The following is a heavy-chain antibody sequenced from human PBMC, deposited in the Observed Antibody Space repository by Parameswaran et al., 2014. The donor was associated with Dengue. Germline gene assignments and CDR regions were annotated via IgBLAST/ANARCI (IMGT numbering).Heavy chain of an antibody. Sequence: WVRQAPGQGLEWMGRFDPEDDETIYAQKFQGRVTMTEDTSTDTAYMELNSLRSEDTAVYYCSTDGPGEWELLVETAFRAFDIWGQGTMVTVSS. CDR3: STDGPGEWELLVETAFRAFDI. V-gene: IGHV1-24*01. D-gene: IGHD1-26*01. J-gene: IGHJ3*02. CDR2: FDPEDDET.